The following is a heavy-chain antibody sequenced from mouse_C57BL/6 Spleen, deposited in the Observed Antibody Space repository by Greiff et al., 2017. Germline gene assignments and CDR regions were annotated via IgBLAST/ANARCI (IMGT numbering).Heavy chain of an antibody. J-gene: IGHJ4*01. D-gene: IGHD2-2*01. Sequence: QVQLQQPGAELVKPGASVKLSCKASGYTFTSYWMHWVKQRPGRGLEWIGRIDPKNGGTKYNEKFKSKATLTVDKPSSTAYMQLSSLTSEDTAVYYCARGYGYPSYAMDYWGQGTSVTVSS. CDR2: IDPKNGGT. CDR1: GYTFTSYW. CDR3: ARGYGYPSYAMDY. V-gene: IGHV1-72*01.